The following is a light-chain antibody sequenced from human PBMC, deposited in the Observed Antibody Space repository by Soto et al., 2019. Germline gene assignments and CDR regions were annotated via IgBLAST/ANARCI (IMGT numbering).Light chain of an antibody. V-gene: IGKV1-6*01. CDR3: LQDYNYPRT. J-gene: IGKJ1*01. Sequence: AIQMTHSPSSLSASVRNRVTITCRPSQGITNDLGWYQQKPGKAPKLLIYAASSLQSGVPSRFSGSGSGTDFTLTISSLQPEDFATYYCLQDYNYPRTFGQGTKVDIK. CDR1: QGITND. CDR2: AAS.